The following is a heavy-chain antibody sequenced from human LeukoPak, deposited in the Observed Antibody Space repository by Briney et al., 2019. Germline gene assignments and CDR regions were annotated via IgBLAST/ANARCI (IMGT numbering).Heavy chain of an antibody. D-gene: IGHD4-23*01. CDR1: GYTFTHYA. Sequence: ASVKVSCKASGYTFTHYAFSWVRQAPGQGLEWMGWISLHNGNTNYAQKFQGRVTMTTDTSTSTAYMELRSLRSDDTAIYYYARLTYGANYIDYWGQGTLVSVSS. J-gene: IGHJ4*02. V-gene: IGHV1-18*01. CDR3: ARLTYGANYIDY. CDR2: ISLHNGNT.